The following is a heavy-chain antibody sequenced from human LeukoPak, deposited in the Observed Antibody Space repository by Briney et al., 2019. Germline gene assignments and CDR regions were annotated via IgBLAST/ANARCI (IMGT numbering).Heavy chain of an antibody. V-gene: IGHV4-59*01. Sequence: SGTLSLTCTVSGGSISSYYWSWIRQPPGKGLEWIGYIYYSGSTNYNPSLKSRVTISVDTSKNQFSLKLSSVTAADTAVYYCARRGPSSMDVWGQGTTVTVSS. CDR1: GGSISSYY. J-gene: IGHJ6*02. D-gene: IGHD2-2*01. CDR3: ARRGPSSMDV. CDR2: IYYSGST.